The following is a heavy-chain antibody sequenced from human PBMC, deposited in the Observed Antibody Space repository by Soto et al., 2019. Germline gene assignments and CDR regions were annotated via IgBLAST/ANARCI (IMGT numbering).Heavy chain of an antibody. D-gene: IGHD2-15*01. CDR2: IYYSGST. J-gene: IGHJ4*02. CDR1: GGSISSSSYY. Sequence: QLQLQESGPGLVKPSETLSLTCTVSGGSISSSSYYWGWIRQPPGKGLEWIGSIYYSGSTYYNPSLKSRVTISVDTSKNQFSLKLSSVTAADTAVYYCASSLVAATAVFDYWGQGTLVTVSS. V-gene: IGHV4-39*01. CDR3: ASSLVAATAVFDY.